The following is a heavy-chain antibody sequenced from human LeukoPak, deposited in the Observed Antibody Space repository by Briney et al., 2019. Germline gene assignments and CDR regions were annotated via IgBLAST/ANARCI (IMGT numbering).Heavy chain of an antibody. J-gene: IGHJ4*02. Sequence: APVKVSCKVSGYTLTELSMHWVRQAPGKGLEWMGGFDPEDGETIYAQKFQGRVTMTEDTSTDTAYMELSSLRSEDTAVYYCATDSPWVVFGGSSSWYYFDYWGQGTLVTVSS. D-gene: IGHD6-13*01. CDR2: FDPEDGET. CDR1: GYTLTELS. V-gene: IGHV1-24*01. CDR3: ATDSPWVVFGGSSSWYYFDY.